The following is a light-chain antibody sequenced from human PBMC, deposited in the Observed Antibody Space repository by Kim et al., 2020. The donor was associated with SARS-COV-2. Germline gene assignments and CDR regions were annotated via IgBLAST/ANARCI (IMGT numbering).Light chain of an antibody. CDR1: QGIANY. J-gene: IGKJ4*01. CDR2: DAS. V-gene: IGKV1-33*01. Sequence: SVGDRVTITCQASQGIANYLNWYQQKPAKPPKLLIYDASNLETGVPARFSGSGSGTHFTFTISSLQPEDIAAYYCQQYENLPLTFGGGTKVDIK. CDR3: QQYENLPLT.